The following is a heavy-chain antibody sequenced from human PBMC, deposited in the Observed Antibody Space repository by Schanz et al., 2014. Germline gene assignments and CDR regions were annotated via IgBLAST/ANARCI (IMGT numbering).Heavy chain of an antibody. Sequence: VQLLESGGGLVQPGGSLRLSCAASGFTFRVFAMNWVRQAPGKGLEWVSSIVGGGGRTYYADSVKGRFTISRDNAKNTLFLQMSSLKTEDTAVYYCVRLDVHDYWGQGTLVTVSA. CDR1: GFTFRVFA. J-gene: IGHJ4*02. CDR3: VRLDVHDY. V-gene: IGHV3-23*01. CDR2: IVGGGGRT.